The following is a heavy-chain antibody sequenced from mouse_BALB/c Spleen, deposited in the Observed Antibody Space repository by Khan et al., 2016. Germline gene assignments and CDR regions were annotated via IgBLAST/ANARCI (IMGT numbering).Heavy chain of an antibody. J-gene: IGHJ2*01. V-gene: IGHV14-4*02. CDR2: IDPENGDT. Sequence: EVQLQESGAELVRPGASVKLSCTASVFNIKDYYMHWVKQRPEQGLEWIGWIDPENGDTEYAPKFQGKATMTADTSSNAAYLQFSSLTAEDSAVSYSNAIYYGSDVYFDYWGQGTTLTVSS. D-gene: IGHD1-1*01. CDR1: VFNIKDYY. CDR3: NAIYYGSDVYFDY.